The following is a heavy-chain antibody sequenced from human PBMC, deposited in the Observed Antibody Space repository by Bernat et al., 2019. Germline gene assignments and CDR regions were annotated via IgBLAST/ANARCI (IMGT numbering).Heavy chain of an antibody. V-gene: IGHV3-53*01. CDR3: HSGLLWFRELLDAFDI. CDR2: IYSGGST. J-gene: IGHJ3*02. CDR1: GFTVSSNY. D-gene: IGHD3-10*01. Sequence: EVQLVESGGGLIQPGGSLRLSCAASGFTVSSNYMSWVRQAPGKGLEWVSVIYSGGSTYYADSVKGRFTISRDNSKNTLYLQMNSLRAEDTAVYYCHSGLLWFRELLDAFDIWGHGTMVTVSS.